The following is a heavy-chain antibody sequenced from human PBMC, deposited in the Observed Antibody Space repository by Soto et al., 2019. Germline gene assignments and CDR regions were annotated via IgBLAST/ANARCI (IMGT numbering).Heavy chain of an antibody. Sequence: QVQLQESGPGLVKPSQTLSLTCSVSGVSLTSGTYYWSWIRQHPGKGLEWIGYIFYSGSTDYNPSLKSRVNISVDTSKNQFSLKLSSVTAADTAVYYCASTEDFFDYWGQGTQVTVSS. CDR1: GVSLTSGTYY. J-gene: IGHJ4*02. V-gene: IGHV4-31*03. CDR2: IFYSGST. CDR3: ASTEDFFDY.